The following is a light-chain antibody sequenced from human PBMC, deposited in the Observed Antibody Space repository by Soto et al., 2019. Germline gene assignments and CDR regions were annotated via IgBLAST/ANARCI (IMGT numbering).Light chain of an antibody. Sequence: DIVMTQSPDSLAVSLGERATINCKSSRSILYSPTHRDYLAWYQQKPGQPPKLLIYWASTRESGVPDRFSGSGSGTDYAITISSLEAEDVAVYYCHQYYTTVGSFGPGTKVDI. CDR3: HQYYTTVGS. CDR2: WAS. CDR1: RSILYSPTHRDY. J-gene: IGKJ3*01. V-gene: IGKV4-1*01.